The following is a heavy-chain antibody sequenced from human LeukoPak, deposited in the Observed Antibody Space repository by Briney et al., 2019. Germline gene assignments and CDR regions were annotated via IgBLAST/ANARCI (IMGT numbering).Heavy chain of an antibody. CDR3: ASYGDYVDY. D-gene: IGHD4-17*01. CDR2: IWYDGSNK. V-gene: IGHV3-33*01. CDR1: GFTFSSYG. J-gene: IGHJ4*02. Sequence: GGSLRLSCAASGFTFSSYGMHWVRQAPGKGLEWVAVIWYDGSNKYYADSVKGRFTISRDNSKNTLYLQMNSLRAEDTAVYYCASYGDYVDYWGQGTLATVSS.